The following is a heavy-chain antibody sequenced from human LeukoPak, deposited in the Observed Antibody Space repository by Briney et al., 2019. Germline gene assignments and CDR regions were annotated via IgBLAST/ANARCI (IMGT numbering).Heavy chain of an antibody. Sequence: GESLKISCKGSGYSFNIYWIGWVRQMPGKGLEWMGIIYPGDSDTRYSPSFQGQVTISADKSISTAYLQWRSLKASDTAMYYCARLQGACCGGRCGYDYWGQGTPVTVSS. CDR1: GYSFNIYW. CDR2: IYPGDSDT. J-gene: IGHJ4*02. V-gene: IGHV5-51*01. D-gene: IGHD2-15*01. CDR3: ARLQGACCGGRCGYDY.